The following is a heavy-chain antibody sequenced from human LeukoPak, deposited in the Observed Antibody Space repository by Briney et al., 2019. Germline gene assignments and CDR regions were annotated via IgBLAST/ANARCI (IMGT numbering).Heavy chain of an antibody. CDR3: TKYDTSVNFDY. V-gene: IGHV3-15*01. CDR2: IKSKADGGTT. D-gene: IGHD3-22*01. J-gene: IGHJ4*02. Sequence: GGSLRLSCAASGFTFNSYAMSWVRQAPGKGLEWVGHIKSKADGGTTDYTAPVKGRFIISRDDSKNTLYLQMNSLKTDDTAVYYCTKYDTSVNFDYWGQGTLVTVSP. CDR1: GFTFNSYA.